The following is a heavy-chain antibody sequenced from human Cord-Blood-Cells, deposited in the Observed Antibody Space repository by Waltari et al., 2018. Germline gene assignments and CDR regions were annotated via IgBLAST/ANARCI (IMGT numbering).Heavy chain of an antibody. Sequence: EVQLVQSGAEVKKPGESLKISCKGSGYSFTSYWNGWVRQIPGKGLEWMGIIYPGDSDTRYSPSFQGQVTISADKSISTAYLQWSSLKASDTAMYYCARVGYSSSWYENWFDPWGQGTLVTVSS. CDR3: ARVGYSSSWYENWFDP. V-gene: IGHV5-51*01. J-gene: IGHJ5*02. CDR2: IYPGDSDT. CDR1: GYSFTSYW. D-gene: IGHD6-13*01.